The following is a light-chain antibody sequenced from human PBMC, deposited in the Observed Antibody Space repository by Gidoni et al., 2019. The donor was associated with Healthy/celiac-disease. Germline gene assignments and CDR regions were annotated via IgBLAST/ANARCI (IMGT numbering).Light chain of an antibody. CDR3: QQYGSSPFT. V-gene: IGKV3-20*01. CDR1: QSVSSSY. J-gene: IGKJ3*01. Sequence: QSVSSSYLAWYQQKPGQAPRLLIYGASSRATGIPDRFSGSGSGTDFTLTISRLEPEDFAVYYCQQYGSSPFTFGPXTKVDIK. CDR2: GAS.